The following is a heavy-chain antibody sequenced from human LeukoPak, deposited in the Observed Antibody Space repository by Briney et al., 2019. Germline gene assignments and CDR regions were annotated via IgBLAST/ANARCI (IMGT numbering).Heavy chain of an antibody. V-gene: IGHV4-59*01. J-gene: IGHJ6*03. D-gene: IGHD2-2*01. Sequence: PSETLSLTCTVSGGSISSYYWSWIRQPPGKGLEWIGYIYYSGSPNYNPSLKSRVTISVDTSKNQFSLKLSSVTAADTAVYYCARGADCSSTSCYASDYYYYYYMDVWGKGTTVTVSS. CDR3: ARGADCSSTSCYASDYYYYYYMDV. CDR1: GGSISSYY. CDR2: IYYSGSP.